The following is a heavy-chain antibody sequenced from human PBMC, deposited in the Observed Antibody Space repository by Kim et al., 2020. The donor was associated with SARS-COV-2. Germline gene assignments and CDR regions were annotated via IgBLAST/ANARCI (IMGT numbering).Heavy chain of an antibody. CDR3: ARDYYYYGMDV. Sequence: SETLSLTCAVYGGSFSGYYWSWIRQPPGKGLEWIGEINHSGSTNYNPSLKSRVTISVDTSKNQFSLKLSSVTAADTAVYYCARDYYYYGMDVWGQGTTVTVSS. J-gene: IGHJ6*02. V-gene: IGHV4-34*01. CDR1: GGSFSGYY. CDR2: INHSGST.